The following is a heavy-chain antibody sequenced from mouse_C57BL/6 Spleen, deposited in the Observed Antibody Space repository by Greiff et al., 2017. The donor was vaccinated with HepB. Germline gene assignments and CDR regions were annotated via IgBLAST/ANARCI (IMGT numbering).Heavy chain of an antibody. CDR2: ISGGGGNT. CDR3: ARHGRNDGGYWYFDV. CDR1: GFTFSSYT. Sequence: EVKLMESGGGLVKPGGSLKLSCAASGFTFSSYTMSWVRQTPEKRLEWVATISGGGGNTYYPDSVKGRFTISRDNAKNTLYLQMSSLRSEDTALYYCARHGRNDGGYWYFDVWGTGTTVTVSS. J-gene: IGHJ1*03. D-gene: IGHD2-12*01. V-gene: IGHV5-9*01.